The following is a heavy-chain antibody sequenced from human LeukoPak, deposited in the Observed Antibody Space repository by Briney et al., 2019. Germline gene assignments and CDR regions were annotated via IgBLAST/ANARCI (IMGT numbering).Heavy chain of an antibody. J-gene: IGHJ4*02. CDR2: INPNSGGT. CDR1: GYTFTDYY. CDR3: ARGRDGYAISADY. V-gene: IGHV1-2*02. D-gene: IGHD5-24*01. Sequence: ASVKVSCKASGYTFTDYYMHWVRQAPGQGLEWMGWINPNSGGTNYAQKFQGRVTMTRDTSISTAYMELSRLRSDDTAVYYCARGRDGYAISADYWGQGTLVTVSS.